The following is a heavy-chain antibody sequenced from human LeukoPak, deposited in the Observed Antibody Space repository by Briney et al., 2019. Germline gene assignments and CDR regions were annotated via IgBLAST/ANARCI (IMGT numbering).Heavy chain of an antibody. V-gene: IGHV1-8*01. CDR1: GYTFASYD. Sequence: ASVKVSCKASGYTFASYDINWVRQATGQGLEWMGWMNPNSGNTGYAQKFQGRVTINGNTSISTAYMELSSLRSEDMAVYYCARATTWSGNFYYFDYWAQGTLVTVSS. J-gene: IGHJ4*02. D-gene: IGHD3-3*01. CDR2: MNPNSGNT. CDR3: ARATTWSGNFYYFDY.